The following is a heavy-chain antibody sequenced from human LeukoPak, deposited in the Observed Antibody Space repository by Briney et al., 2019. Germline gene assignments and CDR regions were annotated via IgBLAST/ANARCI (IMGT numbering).Heavy chain of an antibody. CDR3: ARDRDSSDY. D-gene: IGHD6-13*01. J-gene: IGHJ4*02. CDR2: IKHDGSDK. V-gene: IGHV3-7*01. Sequence: GGSLRLSCAASVYTLKNYWTRWVRQARGKGLEWVANIKHDGSDKHHVDSVRGRFTISRDNTKNSLYLQMNSLRVEDTAVYYCARDRDSSDYWGRGTLVVVSS. CDR1: VYTLKNYW.